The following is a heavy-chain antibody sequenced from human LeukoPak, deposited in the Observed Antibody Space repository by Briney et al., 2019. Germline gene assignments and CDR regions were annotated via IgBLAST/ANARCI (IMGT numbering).Heavy chain of an antibody. CDR3: ARDGARYFDFWSGLDAFDI. J-gene: IGHJ3*02. V-gene: IGHV3-21*03. Sequence: GGSLRLSCAASGFTFSSYSMNWVRQAPGKGLEWVSSISSSSSYIYYADSVKGRFTISRDNAKNSLYLQMNSLRAEDTAVYYCARDGARYFDFWSGLDAFDIWGQGTMVTVSS. CDR1: GFTFSSYS. D-gene: IGHD3-3*01. CDR2: ISSSSSYI.